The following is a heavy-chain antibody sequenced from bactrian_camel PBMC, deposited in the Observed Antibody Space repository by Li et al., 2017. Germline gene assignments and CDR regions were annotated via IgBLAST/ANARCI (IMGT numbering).Heavy chain of an antibody. D-gene: IGHD7*01. Sequence: VQLVESGGGSVQTGGTLRLSCEASGDVYCMSWFRQGSGNKREGVASIVIDGRTVYADSVKGRFTISKDNAKNTVYLQMNSLKPEDTAMYYCAATPRSVAPRLTEYEYDYWGQGTQVTVS. CDR3: AATPRSVAPRLTEYEYDY. CDR2: IVIDGRT. CDR1: GDVYC. J-gene: IGHJ4*01. V-gene: IGHV3S53*01.